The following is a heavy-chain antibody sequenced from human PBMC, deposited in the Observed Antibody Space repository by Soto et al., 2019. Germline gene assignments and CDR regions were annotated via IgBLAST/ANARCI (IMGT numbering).Heavy chain of an antibody. Sequence: QVQLVESGGGVVQPGRSLRLSCAASGFTFSSYGMHWVRQAPGKGLEWVAVIWYDGSNKYYADYVKGRFTISRDNSKSRLDLQMNSLRAEDTAVYYCAGASERVVALFQQWGQGTLVTVSS. CDR1: GFTFSSYG. D-gene: IGHD2-15*01. CDR3: AGASERVVALFQQ. CDR2: IWYDGSNK. V-gene: IGHV3-33*01. J-gene: IGHJ1*01.